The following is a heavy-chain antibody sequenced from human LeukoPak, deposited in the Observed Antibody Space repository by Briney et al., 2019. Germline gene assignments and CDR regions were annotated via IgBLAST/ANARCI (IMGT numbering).Heavy chain of an antibody. CDR3: AKDPVRWFGDNWFDP. CDR2: ISTDGVTT. D-gene: IGHD3-10*01. CDR1: GVSFSRYW. V-gene: IGHV3-74*01. J-gene: IGHJ5*02. Sequence: GGSLRLSCVTSGVSFSRYWMHWVRRVPDKGLVWVARISTDGVTTDYAGSVKGRFTISRDNSKNTLSLQMNSLRAEDTAVYYCAKDPVRWFGDNWFDPWGQGTLVTVSS.